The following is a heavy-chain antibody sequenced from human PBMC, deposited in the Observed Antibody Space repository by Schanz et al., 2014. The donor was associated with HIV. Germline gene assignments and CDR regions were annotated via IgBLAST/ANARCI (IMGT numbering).Heavy chain of an antibody. CDR1: GFMFRNYA. J-gene: IGHJ4*02. V-gene: IGHV3-23*01. CDR3: ARDSGPGSY. D-gene: IGHD3-10*01. Sequence: EVQLLESGGGLAQPGGSLRLSCVTSGFMFRNYAMSWVRQAPGKGLEWVSCISGSGSSTYFADSVKGRFTISRDNVKNSLYLQMSSLRAEDTAVYYCARDSGPGSYWGQGTLVTVSS. CDR2: ISGSGSST.